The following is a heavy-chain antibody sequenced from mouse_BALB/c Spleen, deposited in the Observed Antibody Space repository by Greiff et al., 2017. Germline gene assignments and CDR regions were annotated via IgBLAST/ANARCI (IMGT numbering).Heavy chain of an antibody. Sequence: EVKLVESGGGLVKPGGSLKLSCAASGFTFSDYYMYWVRQTPEKRLEWVATISDGGSYTYYPDSVKGRFTISRDNAKNNLYLQMSSLKSEDTAMYYCAREGNYGFDYWGQGTTLTVSS. J-gene: IGHJ2*01. CDR3: AREGNYGFDY. V-gene: IGHV5-4*02. D-gene: IGHD2-1*01. CDR1: GFTFSDYY. CDR2: ISDGGSYT.